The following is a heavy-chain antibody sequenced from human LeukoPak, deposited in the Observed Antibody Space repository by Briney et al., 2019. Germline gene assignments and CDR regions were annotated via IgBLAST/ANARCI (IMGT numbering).Heavy chain of an antibody. CDR1: GGSISSSSYY. CDR2: IYYSGST. CDR3: ARPKGYDSSGSKGAFDI. V-gene: IGHV4-39*01. D-gene: IGHD3-22*01. Sequence: SETLSLTCTVSGGSISSSSYYWGWIRQPPGKGLEWIGSIYYSGSTYYNPSLKSRFTISVDTSKNQFSLKLSSVTAADTAVYYCARPKGYDSSGSKGAFDIWGQGTMVTVSS. J-gene: IGHJ3*02.